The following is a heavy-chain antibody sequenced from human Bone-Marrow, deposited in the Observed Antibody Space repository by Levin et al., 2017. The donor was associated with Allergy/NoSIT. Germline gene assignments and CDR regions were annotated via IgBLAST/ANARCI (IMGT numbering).Heavy chain of an antibody. Sequence: SETLSLTCTVSGISVSLSSYYWGWIRQPPGKGLEWIGSIFYNGRTEYTPSLKSRVTMSIDTAKNQFSLKVSSVTATDTAVYYCARVVDSYVPAFFDYWGQGTLATVSS. D-gene: IGHD5-18*01. CDR3: ARVVDSYVPAFFDY. J-gene: IGHJ4*02. CDR1: GISVSLSSYY. CDR2: IFYNGRT. V-gene: IGHV4-39*01.